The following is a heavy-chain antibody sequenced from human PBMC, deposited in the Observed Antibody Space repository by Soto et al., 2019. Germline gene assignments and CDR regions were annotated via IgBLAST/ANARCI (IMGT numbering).Heavy chain of an antibody. CDR2: IWHDGTDK. J-gene: IGHJ6*02. V-gene: IGHV3-33*01. Sequence: GGSLRLSCAASGFTFNNYGMHWVRQAPGKGLEWVAVIWHDGTDKYYADSVKGRFTISRDNSKNTLYLQMNSLRAEDTALYYCARERSSYYGMDVWGQGTTVTVSS. CDR1: GFTFNNYG. CDR3: ARERSSYYGMDV. D-gene: IGHD4-17*01.